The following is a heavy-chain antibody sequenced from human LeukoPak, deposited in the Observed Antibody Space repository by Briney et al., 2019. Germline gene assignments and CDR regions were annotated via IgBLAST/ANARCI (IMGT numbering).Heavy chain of an antibody. D-gene: IGHD4-17*01. Sequence: GGSLRLACAAAGFTFGSYSMSWVRQAHGKLLEWVSSISTSSSYIYYAASVKGRFTISRDNAKTSLYLQMNSLRAEDTAVYYCARDLDYGDPSDSWGQGTLVTVSS. CDR2: ISTSSSYI. V-gene: IGHV3-21*01. J-gene: IGHJ4*02. CDR1: GFTFGSYS. CDR3: ARDLDYGDPSDS.